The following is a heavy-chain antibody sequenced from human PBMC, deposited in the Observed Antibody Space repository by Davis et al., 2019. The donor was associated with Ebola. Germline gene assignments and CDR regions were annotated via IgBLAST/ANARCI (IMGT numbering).Heavy chain of an antibody. CDR1: GFTFSNYA. J-gene: IGHJ5*02. CDR3: ARAPGIAVAGTWWFDP. D-gene: IGHD6-19*01. Sequence: GESLKISCVASGFTFSNYAMNWVRQAPGKGLEWVSTISSSSNYIYYAESVKGRFTISRDNAKNSLTLQMNSLRAEDTAVYYCARAPGIAVAGTWWFDPWGQGTLVTVSS. V-gene: IGHV3-21*04. CDR2: ISSSSNYI.